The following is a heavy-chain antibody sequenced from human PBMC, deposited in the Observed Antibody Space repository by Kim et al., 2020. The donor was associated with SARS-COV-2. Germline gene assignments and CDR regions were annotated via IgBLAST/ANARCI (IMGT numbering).Heavy chain of an antibody. V-gene: IGHV4-59*13. CDR2: IYYSGST. D-gene: IGHD3-22*01. CDR1: GGSISSYY. J-gene: IGHJ5*02. CDR3: ARGYYDSSGYSYNRSDP. Sequence: SETLSLTCTVSGGSISSYYWSWIRQPPGKGLEWIGYIYYSGSTNYNPSLKSRVTISVDTSKNQFSLKLSSVTAADTAVYYCARGYYDSSGYSYNRSDPWG.